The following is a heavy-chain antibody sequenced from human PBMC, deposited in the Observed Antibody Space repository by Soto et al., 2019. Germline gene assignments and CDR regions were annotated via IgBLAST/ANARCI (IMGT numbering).Heavy chain of an antibody. J-gene: IGHJ4*02. D-gene: IGHD2-21*02. CDR3: AKVCDDYRDEDY. V-gene: IGHV3-43*02. CDR1: GFTFDDYA. CDR2: ISGDGGST. Sequence: GGSLRLSWAASGFTFDDYAMHWVRQAPGKGLEWVSLISGDGGSTYYADSVKGRFTISRDNSKNSLYLQMNSLRTEDTALYYCAKVCDDYRDEDYWGQGTLVTVSS.